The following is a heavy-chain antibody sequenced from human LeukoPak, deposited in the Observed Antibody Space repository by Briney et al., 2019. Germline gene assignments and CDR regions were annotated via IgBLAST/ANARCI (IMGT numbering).Heavy chain of an antibody. CDR1: GGSLSSYY. V-gene: IGHV4-59*08. CDR3: ARQIVVVMSDWFDP. Sequence: SETLSLTCTVSGGSLSSYYWSWIRQPPGKGLEWIGYIYYSGSTNYNPSLKSRVTISVDTSRNQFSLKLSSVTAADTAVYYCARQIVVVMSDWFDPWGQGTLVTVSS. D-gene: IGHD3-22*01. CDR2: IYYSGST. J-gene: IGHJ5*02.